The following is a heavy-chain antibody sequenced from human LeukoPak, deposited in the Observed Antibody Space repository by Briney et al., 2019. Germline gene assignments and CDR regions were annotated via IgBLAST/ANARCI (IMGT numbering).Heavy chain of an antibody. V-gene: IGHV3-23*01. J-gene: IGHJ5*02. CDR1: GFTFSSYA. CDR3: AKDLPALLLSPLGP. Sequence: GGSLRLSCAASGFTFSSYAMSWDRQAPGKGLEWVSAISGSGGSTYYADSVKGRFTISRDNSKNTLYLQMNSLRAEDTAVYYCAKDLPALLLSPLGPWGQGTLVTVSS. D-gene: IGHD3-22*01. CDR2: ISGSGGST.